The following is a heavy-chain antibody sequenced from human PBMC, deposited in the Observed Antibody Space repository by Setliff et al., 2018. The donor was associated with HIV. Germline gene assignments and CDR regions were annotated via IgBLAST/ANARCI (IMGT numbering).Heavy chain of an antibody. V-gene: IGHV4-61*01. CDR1: GGSVSSGSYY. J-gene: IGHJ4*02. Sequence: PSETLSLTCTVSGGSVSSGSYYWSWIRQPPGKGLEWIGYIYYSGSTKHNPSLKSRVTISLDTSKSQSSLKLTSVTAADTAVYYCARYSPRGYTLTGPYWGRGTLVTVSS. CDR2: IYYSGST. CDR3: ARYSPRGYTLTGPY. D-gene: IGHD6-25*01.